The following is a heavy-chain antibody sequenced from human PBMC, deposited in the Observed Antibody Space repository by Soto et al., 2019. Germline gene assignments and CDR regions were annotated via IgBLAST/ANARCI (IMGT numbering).Heavy chain of an antibody. Sequence: SVKVSCKASGGTFSSYAISWVRQAPGQGLEWMGRIIPILGIANYAQKFQGRVTITADKSTSTAYMELSSLRSEDTAVYYCARLAYYYDSSGSSTGDYWGQGTLVTVPQ. CDR1: GGTFSSYA. CDR3: ARLAYYYDSSGSSTGDY. J-gene: IGHJ4*02. D-gene: IGHD3-22*01. V-gene: IGHV1-69*04. CDR2: IIPILGIA.